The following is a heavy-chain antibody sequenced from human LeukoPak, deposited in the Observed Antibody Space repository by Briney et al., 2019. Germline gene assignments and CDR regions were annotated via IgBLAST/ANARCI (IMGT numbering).Heavy chain of an antibody. D-gene: IGHD6-19*01. Sequence: SETLSLTCTVSGGSISSGGYYWSWIRQPPGKGLEWIGYIYYSGSTNYNPSLKSRVTISVDTSKNQFSLKLGSVTAADTAVYYCASGWYGRFDYWGQGTLVTVSS. J-gene: IGHJ4*02. CDR1: GGSISSGGYY. CDR3: ASGWYGRFDY. V-gene: IGHV4-61*08. CDR2: IYYSGST.